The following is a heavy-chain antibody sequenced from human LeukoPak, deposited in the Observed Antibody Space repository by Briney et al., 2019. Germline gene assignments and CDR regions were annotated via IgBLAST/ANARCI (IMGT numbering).Heavy chain of an antibody. CDR2: ISSSGSTI. Sequence: PGGSLRLSCAASGFTFSSYEMNWVRQAPGKGLEWVSYISSSGSTIYYADSVKGRFTISRDNAKNSLYLQMNSLRAEDTAVYYCFGRGYGNYYYYYMDVWGKGTTVTISS. CDR1: GFTFSSYE. V-gene: IGHV3-48*03. CDR3: FGRGYGNYYYYYMDV. D-gene: IGHD5-12*01. J-gene: IGHJ6*03.